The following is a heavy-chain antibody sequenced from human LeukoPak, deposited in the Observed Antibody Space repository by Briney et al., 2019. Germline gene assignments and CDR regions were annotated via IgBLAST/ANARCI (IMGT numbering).Heavy chain of an antibody. V-gene: IGHV1-69*05. D-gene: IGHD6-6*01. CDR2: IIPTFGTA. CDR1: GGTFSSYA. CDR3: ARCTAKSIAARPNCYYYYMDV. J-gene: IGHJ6*03. Sequence: GASVKVSCKASGGTFSSYAISWVRQAPGQGLEWMGGIIPTFGTANYAQKFQGRVTITTDESTSTAYMELSSLRSEDKAVYYCARCTAKSIAARPNCYYYYMDVWGKGTTVTVSS.